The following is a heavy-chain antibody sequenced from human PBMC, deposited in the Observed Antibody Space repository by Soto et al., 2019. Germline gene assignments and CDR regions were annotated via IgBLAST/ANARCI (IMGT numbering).Heavy chain of an antibody. V-gene: IGHV3-23*01. J-gene: IGHJ4*02. CDR1: GFTFSSYA. CDR3: AKDLGRQQLVHDY. D-gene: IGHD6-13*01. Sequence: EVQLLESGGGLVQPGGSLRLSCAASGFTFSSYAMSWVRQAPGKGLEWVSAISGSGGSTYYADSVKGRFTISRDNSKNKLYLQMNSLRAEDTAVYYCAKDLGRQQLVHDYWGQGTLVTVSS. CDR2: ISGSGGST.